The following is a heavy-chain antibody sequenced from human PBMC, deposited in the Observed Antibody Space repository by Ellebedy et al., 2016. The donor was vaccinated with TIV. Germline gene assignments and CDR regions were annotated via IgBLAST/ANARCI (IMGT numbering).Heavy chain of an antibody. J-gene: IGHJ5*02. Sequence: SETLSLXXTVSGGSVSSGSYYWSWIRQPPGKGLEWIGYIYYSGSTNYNPSLKSRVTISVDTSKNQFSLKLSSVTAADTAVYYCARGRGGWFGEDNWFDPWGQGTLVTVSS. CDR3: ARGRGGWFGEDNWFDP. CDR1: GGSVSSGSYY. D-gene: IGHD3-10*01. CDR2: IYYSGST. V-gene: IGHV4-61*01.